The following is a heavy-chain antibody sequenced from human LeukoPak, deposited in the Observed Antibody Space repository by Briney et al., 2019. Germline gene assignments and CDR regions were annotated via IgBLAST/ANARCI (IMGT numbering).Heavy chain of an antibody. V-gene: IGHV3-21*01. CDR2: ISSNGNYI. CDR1: GFTFNTYA. CDR3: ARVYSYGYLDY. D-gene: IGHD5-18*01. Sequence: GGSLRLSCAASGFTFNTYAMNWVRQAPGKGLEWISSISSNGNYIYYADSLKGRFTVSRDNANNSLYVQMISLRAEDTAVYYCARVYSYGYLDYWGQGTLVTVSS. J-gene: IGHJ4*02.